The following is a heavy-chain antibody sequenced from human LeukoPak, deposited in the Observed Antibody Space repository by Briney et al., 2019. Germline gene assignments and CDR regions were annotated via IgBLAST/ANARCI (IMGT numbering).Heavy chain of an antibody. D-gene: IGHD3-22*01. CDR3: ARAPPGMIMGPGDY. J-gene: IGHJ4*02. CDR1: DYTFTNYG. V-gene: IGHV1-18*01. CDR2: ISTHDGHT. Sequence: ASVTVSFTASDYTFTNYGITWVRQAPGQGLEWMGWISTHDGHTICAQDLQGRVTMTIDTSTTTAYMELRSLKSDDTAVYYCARAPPGMIMGPGDYWGQGALVIVSS.